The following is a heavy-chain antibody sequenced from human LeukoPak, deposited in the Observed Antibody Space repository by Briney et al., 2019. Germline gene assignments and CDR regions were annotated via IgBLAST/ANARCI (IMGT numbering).Heavy chain of an antibody. V-gene: IGHV4-34*01. Sequence: SETLSLTCAVSGESFSGNFWTWIRQSPGKGLEWIGEVDNNGITNYNPSLKSRVTMSVDTTRKRFSLRLTSESAADTGVYYCARGGGGAKASYFDYWGQGSLVTVSS. CDR1: GESFSGNF. J-gene: IGHJ4*02. CDR2: VDNNGIT. D-gene: IGHD1-26*01. CDR3: ARGGGGAKASYFDY.